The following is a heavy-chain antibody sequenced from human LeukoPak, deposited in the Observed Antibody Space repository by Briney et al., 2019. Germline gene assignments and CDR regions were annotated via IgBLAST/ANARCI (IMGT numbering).Heavy chain of an antibody. D-gene: IGHD5-12*01. CDR2: IWYDGSNE. Sequence: GGSLRLSCAASGFTFGSYGMHWVRQAPGKGLEWVAVIWYDGSNEYYADSVKGRFTISRDNSKNTLYLQMNSLRAEDTAVYYCARYSGYVAWPYYFDYWGQGTLVTVSS. J-gene: IGHJ4*02. CDR3: ARYSGYVAWPYYFDY. CDR1: GFTFGSYG. V-gene: IGHV3-33*01.